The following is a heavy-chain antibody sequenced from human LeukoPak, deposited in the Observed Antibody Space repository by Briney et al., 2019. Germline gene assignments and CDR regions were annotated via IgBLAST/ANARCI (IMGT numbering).Heavy chain of an antibody. V-gene: IGHV1-69*13. CDR3: AREVMYNFDY. J-gene: IGHJ4*02. Sequence: SVKVSCKASGGTFSRYGISWVRQAPGQGLEWMGGIIPIFSRANYAQKFQGRVTITADESTSTAYMELSSLTSEDTAVYYCAREVMYNFDYWGQGTLVTVSS. CDR2: IIPIFSRA. D-gene: IGHD1-1*01. CDR1: GGTFSRYG.